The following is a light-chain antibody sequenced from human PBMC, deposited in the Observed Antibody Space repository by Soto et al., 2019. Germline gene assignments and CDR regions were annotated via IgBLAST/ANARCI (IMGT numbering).Light chain of an antibody. CDR2: GNS. Sequence: QSVLTQPPSVSGAPGQRVTISCTGSSSNIGAGYDVHWYQQLPGTAPKLLIYGNSNRPSGVPDRFSGSKSGTSASLAITGLAAEDEDDYYCQSYDSSLSGYVFGTGTKLTVL. V-gene: IGLV1-40*01. CDR3: QSYDSSLSGYV. J-gene: IGLJ1*01. CDR1: SSNIGAGYD.